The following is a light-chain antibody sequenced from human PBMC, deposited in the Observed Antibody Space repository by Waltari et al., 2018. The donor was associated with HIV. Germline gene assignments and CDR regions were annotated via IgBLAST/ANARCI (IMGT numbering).Light chain of an antibody. CDR1: SSDFGDYNY. V-gene: IGLV2-8*01. CDR2: EVT. J-gene: IGLJ1*01. CDR3: YSYAGSKGV. Sequence: QSALTQPPSASGSPGQSVTISCTGTSSDFGDYNYVSWYQQHPGKAPTVMIYEVTKRPSGVPDRVSGSKSGNTASLTVSGLQAEDEADYYCYSYAGSKGVFGTGTKVTVL.